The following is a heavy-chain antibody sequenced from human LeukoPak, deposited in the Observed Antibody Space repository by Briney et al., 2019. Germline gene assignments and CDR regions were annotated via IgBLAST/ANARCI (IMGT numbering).Heavy chain of an antibody. CDR1: GFTFSNAW. CDR3: TTLVRITMIVVVTHDDFDI. V-gene: IGHV3-15*01. Sequence: GGSLRLSCAASGFTFSNAWMSWVRQAPGRGLEWVGRIKSKTDGGTTDYAAPVKGRFTISRDDSKNTLYLQMNSLKTEDTAVYYCTTLVRITMIVVVTHDDFDIWGQGTMVTVSS. J-gene: IGHJ3*02. D-gene: IGHD3-22*01. CDR2: IKSKTDGGTT.